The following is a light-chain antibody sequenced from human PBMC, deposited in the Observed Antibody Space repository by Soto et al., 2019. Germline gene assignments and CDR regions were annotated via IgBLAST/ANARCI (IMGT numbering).Light chain of an antibody. CDR1: SSDVGGYNY. CDR3: SSYAGSNNIYV. V-gene: IGLV2-8*01. J-gene: IGLJ1*01. CDR2: EVS. Sequence: QSVLTQPPSASGSPGQSVTISCTGTSSDVGGYNYVSWYQQLPGKAPKLMIFEVSKRPSGVPDRFSGSKSGNTASLTVSGLQAEDEADYYCSSYAGSNNIYVFGTGTKLTVL.